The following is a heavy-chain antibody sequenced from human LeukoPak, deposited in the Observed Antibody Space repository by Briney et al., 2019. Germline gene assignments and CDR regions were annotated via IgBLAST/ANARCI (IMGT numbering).Heavy chain of an antibody. Sequence: ASVKVSCKASGYTFTGYYMHWVRQAPGQGLEWMGWINPNSGGTNYAQKFQGRVTMTRDTSISTAYMELSRLRSDDTAVYYCARDEVLRHSYGMDVWSQGTTVTVSS. CDR3: ARDEVLRHSYGMDV. CDR2: INPNSGGT. J-gene: IGHJ6*02. CDR1: GYTFTGYY. D-gene: IGHD3-3*01. V-gene: IGHV1-2*02.